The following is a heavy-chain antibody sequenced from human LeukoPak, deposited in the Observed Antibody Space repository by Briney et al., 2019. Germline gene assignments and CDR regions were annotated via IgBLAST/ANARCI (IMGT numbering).Heavy chain of an antibody. CDR3: ARNPYGTGHFDP. CDR2: MSPNNGHT. D-gene: IGHD2-8*02. V-gene: IGHV1-8*01. J-gene: IGHJ5*02. Sequence: ASVKVSCKASGYTFTTYDINWVRQATGRGLEWLGWMSPNNGHTGYAQKFQGRVTLNRDTSINTAYMELSSLTSEDTAVYYCARNPYGTGHFDPWGQGSLVTVSS. CDR1: GYTFTTYD.